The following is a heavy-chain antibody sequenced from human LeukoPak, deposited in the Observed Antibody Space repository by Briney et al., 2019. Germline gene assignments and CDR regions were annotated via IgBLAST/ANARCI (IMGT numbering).Heavy chain of an antibody. D-gene: IGHD6-13*01. V-gene: IGHV3-48*03. Sequence: PGGSLRLSCAASGFTFSSYEMNWVRQAPGKGLEWVSYISSSGSTIYYADSVKGRFTISRDNAKNSLYLQMNSLRAEDTAVYYCARAIYSSSWDWGQGTLVTVSS. J-gene: IGHJ4*02. CDR1: GFTFSSYE. CDR3: ARAIYSSSWD. CDR2: ISSSGSTI.